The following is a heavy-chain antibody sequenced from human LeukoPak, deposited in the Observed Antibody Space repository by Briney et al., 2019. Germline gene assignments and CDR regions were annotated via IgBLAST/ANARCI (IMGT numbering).Heavy chain of an antibody. V-gene: IGHV4-59*12. CDR3: ARDFETYCGGDCYYYYYYGMDV. CDR2: IYYSGGT. D-gene: IGHD2-21*02. CDR1: GGSISGSH. J-gene: IGHJ6*02. Sequence: PSETLSLTCSVSGGSISGSHWTWIRQPPGKGLEWIGYIYYSGGTDYNPSLKSRVTISVDTSKNQFSLKLSSVTAADTAVYYCARDFETYCGGDCYYYYYYGMDVWGQGTTVTVSS.